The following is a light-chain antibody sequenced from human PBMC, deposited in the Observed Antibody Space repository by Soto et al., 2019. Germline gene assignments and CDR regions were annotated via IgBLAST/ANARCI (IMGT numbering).Light chain of an antibody. CDR2: DAS. CDR1: QIVSNW. V-gene: IGKV1-5*01. J-gene: IGKJ1*01. CDR3: QQYNDYFQT. Sequence: DIQMTQSPSTLSASIGDRVTISCRASQIVSNWLAWYQQKPGKAPKLLIYDASSLESGVPSRFSGSGSGTEYTLTISSLQPEDSATYYCQQYNDYFQTFGQGTKVEI.